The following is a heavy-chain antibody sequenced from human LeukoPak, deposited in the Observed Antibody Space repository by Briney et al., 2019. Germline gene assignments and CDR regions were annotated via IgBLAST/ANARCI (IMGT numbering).Heavy chain of an antibody. D-gene: IGHD3-16*01. CDR1: GFTFSSFW. CDR3: TTGGGWGY. CDR2: IKQDGSEK. V-gene: IGHV3-7*01. J-gene: IGHJ4*02. Sequence: GGSLRLSCAASGFTFSSFWMSWVRQAPGKGLEWVATIKQDGSEKYYVDPVKGRFTISRDNTKNSLYLQVNSLRAEDTAVYYCTTGGGWGYWGQGTLVTVSS.